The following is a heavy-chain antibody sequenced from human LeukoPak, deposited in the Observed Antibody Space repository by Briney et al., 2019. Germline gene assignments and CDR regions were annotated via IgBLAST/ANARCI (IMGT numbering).Heavy chain of an antibody. J-gene: IGHJ4*02. V-gene: IGHV4-59*01. Sequence: SETLSLTCTVSDGSISSYYWSWIRQPPGKGLEWIGNIYNSGSTNYNPSLKSRVTMSVDPSKNQFSLRLSSVTAADTAVYFCXXXXXXXXXSAYSYYFDYWGQGTLVTVSS. CDR3: XXXXXXXXXSAYSYYFDY. CDR2: IYNSGST. CDR1: DGSISSYY. D-gene: IGHD4/OR15-4a*01.